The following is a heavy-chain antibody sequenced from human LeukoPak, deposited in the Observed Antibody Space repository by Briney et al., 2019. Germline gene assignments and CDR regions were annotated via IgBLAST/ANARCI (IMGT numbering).Heavy chain of an antibody. V-gene: IGHV4-34*01. D-gene: IGHD2-21*01. CDR1: GGSFSGYY. J-gene: IGHJ5*02. Sequence: SETLSLTCAVYGGSFSGYYWSWIRQPPGKGLEWIGEINHSGSTNYNPSLKTRVTISADTSKNQFSLKLSSVTAADTAVYYCARVGWAYGGTFDPWGQGTLVTVSS. CDR2: INHSGST. CDR3: ARVGWAYGGTFDP.